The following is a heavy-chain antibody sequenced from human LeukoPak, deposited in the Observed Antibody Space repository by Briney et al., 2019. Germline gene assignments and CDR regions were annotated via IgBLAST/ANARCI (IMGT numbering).Heavy chain of an antibody. CDR3: TTVGVVVTATLDAFDF. J-gene: IGHJ3*01. CDR2: IKSKTNDGTT. CDR1: GFTVSSNY. V-gene: IGHV3-15*01. Sequence: GGSLRLSCAASGFTVSSNYMSWVRQAPGKGLEWVGRIKSKTNDGTTDYAAPVKGRFTISRDDSKNTLYLQMNSLKTEDTALYYCTTVGVVVTATLDAFDFWGQGTMVTVSS. D-gene: IGHD2-21*02.